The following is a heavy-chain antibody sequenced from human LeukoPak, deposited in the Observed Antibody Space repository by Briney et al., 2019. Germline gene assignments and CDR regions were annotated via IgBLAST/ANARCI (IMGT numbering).Heavy chain of an antibody. CDR2: ISGTGATT. J-gene: IGHJ4*02. CDR1: GFIFNNYA. V-gene: IGHV3-23*01. CDR3: ARYQGSVTVVTPSPLDY. Sequence: GGSLRLSCAASGFIFNNYAMSWVRQAPGKGLEWVSSISGTGATTYYADSVKGRFAISRDNAKNSLYLQMNSLRAEDTAVYYCARYQGSVTVVTPSPLDYWGQGTLVTVSS. D-gene: IGHD4-23*01.